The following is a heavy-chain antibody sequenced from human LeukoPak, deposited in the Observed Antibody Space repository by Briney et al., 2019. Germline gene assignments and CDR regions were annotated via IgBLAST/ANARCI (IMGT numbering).Heavy chain of an antibody. D-gene: IGHD1-26*01. J-gene: IGHJ5*02. CDR1: GGSFSGYY. CDR2: INHSGST. CDR3: ARGWYSGSYYAWFDP. V-gene: IGHV4-34*01. Sequence: SETLSLTCAVYGGSFSGYYWSWIRQPPGKGLEWIGEINHSGSTNYNPSLKSRVTISVDTSKNQFSLKLSSVTAADTAVYYCARGWYSGSYYAWFDPWGQGTLVTVSS.